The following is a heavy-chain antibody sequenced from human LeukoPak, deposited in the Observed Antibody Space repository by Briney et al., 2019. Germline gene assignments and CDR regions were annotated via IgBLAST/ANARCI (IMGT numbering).Heavy chain of an antibody. Sequence: GGSLRLSCAASGFTFSSYAMSWVRQAPGKGLEWVLAISGSGGSTYYADSVKGRFTISRDNSKNTLYLQMNSLRAEDTAVYYCAKGLVDDSGSYFQHWGQGTLVTVSS. CDR2: ISGSGGST. D-gene: IGHD1-26*01. CDR3: AKGLVDDSGSYFQH. CDR1: GFTFSSYA. V-gene: IGHV3-23*01. J-gene: IGHJ1*01.